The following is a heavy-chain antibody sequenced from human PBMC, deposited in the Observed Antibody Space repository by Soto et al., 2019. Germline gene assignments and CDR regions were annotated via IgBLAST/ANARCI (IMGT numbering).Heavy chain of an antibody. CDR3: ARIPDYGDYYFDY. CDR2: IYYSWST. J-gene: IGHJ4*02. Sequence: SETLSLTCTVSGGSISSSSYYWGWIRQPPGKGLEWIGSIYYSWSTYYNPSLKSRVTISVDTSKNQFSLKLSSVTAADTAVYYCARIPDYGDYYFDYSGQGTLVTVSS. V-gene: IGHV4-39*01. CDR1: GGSISSSSYY. D-gene: IGHD4-17*01.